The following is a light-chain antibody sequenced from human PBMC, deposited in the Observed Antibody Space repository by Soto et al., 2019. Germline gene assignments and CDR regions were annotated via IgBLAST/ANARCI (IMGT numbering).Light chain of an antibody. CDR1: QSVSSSY. J-gene: IGKJ1*01. V-gene: IGKV3-20*01. Sequence: EIVLTQSPGTLSLSPGERATLSFRASQSVSSSYLAWYQQKPGQAPRLLIYGESSRATGIPDRFSGSGSGTDLNLTISRLEPEDFAVYYCQQYGSSPKTCGQGTKVDIK. CDR2: GES. CDR3: QQYGSSPKT.